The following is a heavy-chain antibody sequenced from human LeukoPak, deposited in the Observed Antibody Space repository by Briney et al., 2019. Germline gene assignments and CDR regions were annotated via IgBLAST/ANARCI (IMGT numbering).Heavy chain of an antibody. D-gene: IGHD3-9*01. CDR1: GYSSTSYW. J-gene: IGHJ4*02. CDR3: ARGPGLRYFDWLLSDDDY. V-gene: IGHV5-51*01. CDR2: IYPGDSDT. Sequence: GESLKISCKGSGYSSTSYWIGWVRQMPGKGLEWMGIIYPGDSDTRYSPSFQGQVTISADKSISTAYLQWSSLKASDTAMYYCARGPGLRYFDWLLSDDDYWGQGTLVTVSP.